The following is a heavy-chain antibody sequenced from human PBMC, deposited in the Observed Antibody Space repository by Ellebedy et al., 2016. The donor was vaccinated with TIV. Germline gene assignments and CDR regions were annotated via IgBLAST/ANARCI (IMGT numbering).Heavy chain of an antibody. CDR1: GFTVNSYF. J-gene: IGHJ5*02. D-gene: IGHD4-17*01. CDR2: IYKDGGT. CDR3: ARDPRGGGDYGDNWFDP. Sequence: GESLKISCAASGFTVNSYFMTWVRQAPGKGLEWVSVIYKDGGTNYTDSVLGRFSISRDNSENTLYLQMNSLRADDTAVYYCARDPRGGGDYGDNWFDPWGQGTLVTVSS. V-gene: IGHV3-66*01.